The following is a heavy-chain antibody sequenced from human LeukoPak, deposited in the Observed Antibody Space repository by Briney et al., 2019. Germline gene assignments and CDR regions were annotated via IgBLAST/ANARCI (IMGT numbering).Heavy chain of an antibody. V-gene: IGHV3-21*01. J-gene: IGHJ4*02. D-gene: IGHD2-21*02. CDR3: ARASGGHCGGDCYGPYFDY. Sequence: PGGSLRLSCAASGFTFSSYSMNWVRQAPGKGLEWVSSISSSSSYIYYADSVKGRFTISRDNAKNSLYLQINSLRAEDTAVYYCARASGGHCGGDCYGPYFDYWGQGTLVTVSS. CDR2: ISSSSSYI. CDR1: GFTFSSYS.